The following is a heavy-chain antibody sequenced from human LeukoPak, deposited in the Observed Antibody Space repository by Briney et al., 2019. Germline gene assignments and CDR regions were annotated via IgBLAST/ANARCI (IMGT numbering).Heavy chain of an antibody. V-gene: IGHV4-38-2*01. Sequence: SETLSLTCAVSGYSISSGHYWGWIRQPPGKGLEWVGSLHHSGSTYYSPSLRSRVTISVDSSKNQFSLKLTSVTAADTAVYYCARLPYCSSTSCSSPYYFDYWGRGNLVTVSS. CDR3: ARLPYCSSTSCSSPYYFDY. CDR2: LHHSGST. D-gene: IGHD2-2*01. CDR1: GYSISSGHY. J-gene: IGHJ4*02.